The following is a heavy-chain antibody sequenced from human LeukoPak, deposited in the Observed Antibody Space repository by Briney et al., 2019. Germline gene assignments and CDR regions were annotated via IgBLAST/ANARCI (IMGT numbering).Heavy chain of an antibody. CDR2: INADGSEK. J-gene: IGHJ6*02. D-gene: IGHD1-1*01. Sequence: GASLKLSCEASGFTFSKSSISWVRQAPGQGLEWVAAINADGSEKNYVDSVKGRFTISRDNAKNTLYLKMNSLRAEDTALYYCVTYTNWVAGDGCGQGTSVSVSS. CDR1: GFTFSKSS. CDR3: VTYTNWVAGDG. V-gene: IGHV3-7*03.